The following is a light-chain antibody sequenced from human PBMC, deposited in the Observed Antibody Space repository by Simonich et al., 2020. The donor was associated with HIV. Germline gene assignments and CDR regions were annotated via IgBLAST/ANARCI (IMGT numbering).Light chain of an antibody. J-gene: IGLJ2*01. CDR2: STS. CDR1: TGAVTSGYY. V-gene: IGLV7-43*01. CDR3: LLYYGGAVV. Sequence: QTVVTQEPSLTVSPGGTVTITCASSTGAVTSGYYPNCFQRKPGQTPRALIYSTSNKNSLTPARFSGSLLGGKAALTLSGVQPEDEAEYYCLLYYGGAVVFGGGTKLTVL.